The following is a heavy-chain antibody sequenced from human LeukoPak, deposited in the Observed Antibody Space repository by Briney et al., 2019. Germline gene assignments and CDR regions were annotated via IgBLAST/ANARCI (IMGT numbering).Heavy chain of an antibody. D-gene: IGHD2-21*02. Sequence: GGSLRLSCAASGFTFSSYAMSWVRQAPEKGLDWVSGISGSGGSTYYADSVKGWFTISRDNSKNTLYLQMNSLRAEDTAVYYCAKDDFDNWFDPWGQGTLVTVSS. CDR1: GFTFSSYA. CDR3: AKDDFDNWFDP. J-gene: IGHJ5*02. CDR2: ISGSGGST. V-gene: IGHV3-23*01.